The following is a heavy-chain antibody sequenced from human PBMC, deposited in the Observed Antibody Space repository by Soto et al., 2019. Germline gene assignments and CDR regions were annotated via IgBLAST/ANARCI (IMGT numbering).Heavy chain of an antibody. J-gene: IGHJ6*02. CDR3: AREGMFHYETADYYPSNYGLDV. CDR2: IFPKSGGT. D-gene: IGHD3-9*01. V-gene: IGHV1-2*02. Sequence: QELLMQSGADMKKPGASVKVSCKSSGFSFTNYYFHWVRQAPGQGPEWMGWIFPKSGGTRSAQRFRDRLTLTTDTSITTAYLELTSLSPDDTAIYFCAREGMFHYETADYYPSNYGLDVWGQGTTVTVPS. CDR1: GFSFTNYY.